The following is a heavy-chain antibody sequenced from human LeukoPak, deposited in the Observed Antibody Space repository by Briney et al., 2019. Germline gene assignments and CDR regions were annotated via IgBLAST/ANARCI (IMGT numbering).Heavy chain of an antibody. Sequence: PGGSLRLSCAASGFIFSNYGIHWVRQAPGKGLEWVAVISYAGSNKYYADSVKGRFTISRDNSKNTLYLQMNSLRAEDTAVYYCARSSRTTVTLAVYWGQGTLVTVSS. CDR2: ISYAGSNK. CDR1: GFIFSNYG. V-gene: IGHV3-30*19. CDR3: ARSSRTTVTLAVY. J-gene: IGHJ4*02. D-gene: IGHD4-17*01.